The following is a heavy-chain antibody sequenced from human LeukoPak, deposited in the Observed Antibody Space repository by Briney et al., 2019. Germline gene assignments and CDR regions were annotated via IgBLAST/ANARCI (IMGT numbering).Heavy chain of an antibody. D-gene: IGHD5-18*01. CDR3: ARGYSYGYRPYYYYYYMDV. Sequence: SETLSLTCAVYGGSFSGYYWSWIRQPPGKGLEWIGEINHSRSTNYTPSLNSRLTISVDTSKNQFSLKLSSVTAADTAVYYCARGYSYGYRPYYYYYYMDVWGKGTTVTVSS. J-gene: IGHJ6*03. CDR1: GGSFSGYY. V-gene: IGHV4-34*01. CDR2: INHSRST.